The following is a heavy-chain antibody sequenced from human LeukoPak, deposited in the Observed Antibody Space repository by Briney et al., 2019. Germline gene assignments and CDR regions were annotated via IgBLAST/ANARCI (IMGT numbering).Heavy chain of an antibody. CDR1: GFTFSSYA. J-gene: IGHJ4*02. Sequence: PGGSLRLSCAASGFTFSSYAMSWVRQAPGKGLEWVSAISGSGGSTYYADSVKGRFTISRDNAKNSLYLQMNSLRAEDTAVYYCASRDDYSLHTPDYWGQGTLVTVSS. D-gene: IGHD4-11*01. V-gene: IGHV3-23*01. CDR2: ISGSGGST. CDR3: ASRDDYSLHTPDY.